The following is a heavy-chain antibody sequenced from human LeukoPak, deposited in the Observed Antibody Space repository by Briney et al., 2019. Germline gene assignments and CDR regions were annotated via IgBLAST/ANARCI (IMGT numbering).Heavy chain of an antibody. CDR3: AKSYYESSGYYYWYFEL. J-gene: IGHJ2*01. CDR2: ISGSGGST. V-gene: IGHV3-23*01. D-gene: IGHD3-22*01. CDR1: GFTFSTYD. Sequence: PGGSLRLSCAASGFTFSTYDMSWVRQAPGKGLEWVSPISGSGGSTYYADSVKGRFTISRDNSKHALYLQMNSLRAEDTAVYYCAKSYYESSGYYYWYFELWGRGTLVTVSS.